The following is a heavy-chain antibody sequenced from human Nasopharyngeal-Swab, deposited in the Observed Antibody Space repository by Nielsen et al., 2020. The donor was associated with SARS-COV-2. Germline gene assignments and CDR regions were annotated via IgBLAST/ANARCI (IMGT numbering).Heavy chain of an antibody. CDR3: ARGRDFSFDS. D-gene: IGHD3-3*01. CDR1: GDSVSSHSAG. V-gene: IGHV6-1*01. Sequence: SQTLSLTGATSGDSVSSHSAGWNWIRQSPSRGLEWLGRTLYRSKWYNDYAESVKSRIAVNPDTSKNQFSLQLNSVTPEDTAVYYCARGRDFSFDSWGQGTLVTASS. CDR2: TLYRSKWYN. J-gene: IGHJ4*02.